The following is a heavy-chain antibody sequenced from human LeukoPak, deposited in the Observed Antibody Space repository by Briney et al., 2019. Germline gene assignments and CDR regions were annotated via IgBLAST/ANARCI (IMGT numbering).Heavy chain of an antibody. D-gene: IGHD3-10*01. CDR2: IRYDGSNK. Sequence: PGGSLRLSCAASGFTFSSYAMHWVRQAPGKGLEWVAFIRYDGSNKYYADSVKGRFTISRDNSKNTLYLQMNSLRAEDTAVYYCAKVYGSGSYYWAFDYWGQGTLVTVSS. CDR1: GFTFSSYA. V-gene: IGHV3-30*02. J-gene: IGHJ4*02. CDR3: AKVYGSGSYYWAFDY.